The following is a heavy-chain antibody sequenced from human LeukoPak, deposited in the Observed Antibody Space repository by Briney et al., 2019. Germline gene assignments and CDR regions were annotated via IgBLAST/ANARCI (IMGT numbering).Heavy chain of an antibody. CDR3: ARTAFEYSSSWYSPPPQSTLRHNWYFDL. V-gene: IGHV4-38-2*02. CDR2: IFYCGST. D-gene: IGHD6-13*01. CDR1: GYSISSGYY. J-gene: IGHJ2*01. Sequence: SETLSLTCTVSGYSISSGYYWGWIRPPPRKGLEGIGKIFYCGSTYYSPSLRSRVTISLDTSRNQFSLKLSSVTAADTAVYYCARTAFEYSSSWYSPPPQSTLRHNWYFDLWGRGTLVTVSS.